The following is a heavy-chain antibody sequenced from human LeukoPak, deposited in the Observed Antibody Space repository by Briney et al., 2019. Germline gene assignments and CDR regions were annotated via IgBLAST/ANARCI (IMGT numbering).Heavy chain of an antibody. CDR2: ISHVGSNK. D-gene: IGHD3-3*01. CDR3: ARDFLRRGYDFWSGYYDY. Sequence: GGSLRLSCAASGFTFSSFVMHWVRQAPGKGLEWVAVISHVGSNKYYADSVQGRLSISRDNSKNTLYLQMNSLRAEDTAVYYCARDFLRRGYDFWSGYYDYWGQGTLVTVSS. V-gene: IGHV3-30-3*01. J-gene: IGHJ4*02. CDR1: GFTFSSFV.